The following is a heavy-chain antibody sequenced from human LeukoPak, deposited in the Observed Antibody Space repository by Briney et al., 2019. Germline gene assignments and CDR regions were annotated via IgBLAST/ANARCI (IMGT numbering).Heavy chain of an antibody. Sequence: PSETLSLTCTVSGYSISSGYYWGWIRQPPGKGLEWIGSIYHSGSTYYNPSLKSRVTISVDTSNNQYSLKLSSVTAADTAVYYCARVDIVVVPAALPANNWFDPWGQGTLVTVSS. CDR3: ARVDIVVVPAALPANNWFDP. V-gene: IGHV4-38-2*02. J-gene: IGHJ5*02. CDR2: IYHSGST. CDR1: GYSISSGYY. D-gene: IGHD2-2*01.